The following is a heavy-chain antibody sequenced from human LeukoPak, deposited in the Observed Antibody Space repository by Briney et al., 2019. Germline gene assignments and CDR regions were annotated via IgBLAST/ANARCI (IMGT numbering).Heavy chain of an antibody. CDR1: GGSISSSSYY. Sequence: SETLSLTCTVSGGSISSSSYYWGWIRQPPGKGLEGVGWIYYSGCFYYTPSPNSQVSISVATSKNQFSLKQSSVTAADMAVYYCAMQDYGGNWNPWGVGYYYYYGMDVWGQGTTVTVSS. V-gene: IGHV4-39*01. D-gene: IGHD4-23*01. J-gene: IGHJ6*02. CDR3: AMQDYGGNWNPWGVGYYYYYGMDV. CDR2: IYYSGCF.